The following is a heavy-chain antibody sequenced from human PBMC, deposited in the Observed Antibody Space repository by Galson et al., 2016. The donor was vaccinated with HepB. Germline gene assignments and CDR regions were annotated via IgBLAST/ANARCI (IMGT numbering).Heavy chain of an antibody. CDR3: ATLGGYDGYYFDF. CDR1: GITVSDTY. CDR2: IYRDGRT. D-gene: IGHD5-12*01. Sequence: SLRLSCAVSGITVSDTYMSWVRQAPGKGLEWVSVIYRDGRTYHGDSVKGRFSISRDITKNTLYLQMNSLRADDTAVYYCATLGGYDGYYFDFWGQGALVTVSS. J-gene: IGHJ4*02. V-gene: IGHV3-53*01.